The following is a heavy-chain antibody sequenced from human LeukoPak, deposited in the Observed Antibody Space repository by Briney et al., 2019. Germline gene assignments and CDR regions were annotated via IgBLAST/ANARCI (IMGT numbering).Heavy chain of an antibody. CDR3: ARRNLFDY. CDR2: INMYGGDK. J-gene: IGHJ4*02. V-gene: IGHV3-7*01. Sequence: GGSLRLSCVASGFSFRDYWMTWVRQAPGKGLEFVANINMYGGDKYYVDSVKGRFTISRDNAKKSVYLEMNSLRVEDTAVYYCARRNLFDYWGQGTVVTVSS. CDR1: GFSFRDYW. D-gene: IGHD1-14*01.